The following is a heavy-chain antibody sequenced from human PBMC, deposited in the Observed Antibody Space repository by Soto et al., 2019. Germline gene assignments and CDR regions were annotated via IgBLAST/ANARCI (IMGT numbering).Heavy chain of an antibody. CDR3: ARHDTMTLGSQYLDS. V-gene: IGHV4-30-2*01. Sequence: SETLSLTCAVSGGSISSGGYRCSLLRPPPEKGLEWIGYIYHSGRTYYNPSLTSRVTISVDRSKNQFSLKLSSVTAADTALYFCARHDTMTLGSQYLDSWGPGTLVTVS. CDR2: IYHSGRT. J-gene: IGHJ4*02. CDR1: GGSISSGGYR. D-gene: IGHD2-2*03.